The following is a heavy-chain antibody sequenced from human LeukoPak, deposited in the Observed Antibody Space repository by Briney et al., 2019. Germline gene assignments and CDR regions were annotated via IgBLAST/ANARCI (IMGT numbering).Heavy chain of an antibody. J-gene: IGHJ4*02. V-gene: IGHV4-38-2*01. CDR1: GCSMNSCYY. CDR3: ARLDNSAWNFDY. D-gene: IGHD6-19*01. CDR2: MYHSGTT. Sequence: PSETLSLTCAVSGCSMNSCYYWGWIRQTPGKGLEWIGSMYHSGTTFYNPSLKSRVTISIDTSKNHLSLRLGSVTAADTAVYYCARLDNSAWNFDYWGQGTLVTVSS.